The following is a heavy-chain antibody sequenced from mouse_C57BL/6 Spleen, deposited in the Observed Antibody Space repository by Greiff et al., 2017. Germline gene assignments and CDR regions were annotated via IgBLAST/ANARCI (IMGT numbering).Heavy chain of an antibody. Sequence: VKLMESGAELVRPGASVTLSCKASGYTFTDYEMHWVKQTPVHGLEWIGAIDPETGGTAYNQKFKGKAILTADKSSSTAYMELRSLTSEDSAVYYCTDYYGSSNWYFDVWGTGTTVTVSS. J-gene: IGHJ1*03. V-gene: IGHV1-15*01. CDR3: TDYYGSSNWYFDV. CDR2: IDPETGGT. D-gene: IGHD1-1*01. CDR1: GYTFTDYE.